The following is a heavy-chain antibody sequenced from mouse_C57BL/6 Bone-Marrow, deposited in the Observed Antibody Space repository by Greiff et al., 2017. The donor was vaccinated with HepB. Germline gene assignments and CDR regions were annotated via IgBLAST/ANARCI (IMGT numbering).Heavy chain of an antibody. V-gene: IGHV1-61*01. CDR3: ARWIQGRDGYFDV. J-gene: IGHJ1*03. CDR1: GYTFTSYW. CDR2: IYPYDSET. D-gene: IGHD2-13*01. Sequence: VQLQQSGAELVRPGSSVKLSKASGYTFTSYWMDWVKQRPGQGLEWIGNIYPYDSETHYNQKFKDKATLTVEKSSSTAYMQLSSLTSEDSAVYYCARWIQGRDGYFDVWGTGTTVTVSS.